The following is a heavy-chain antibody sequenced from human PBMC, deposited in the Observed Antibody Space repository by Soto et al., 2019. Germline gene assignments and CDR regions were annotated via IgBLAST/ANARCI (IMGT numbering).Heavy chain of an antibody. J-gene: IGHJ4*02. CDR2: ITGSGGNT. CDR1: GFTFSKYA. V-gene: IGHV3-23*01. Sequence: PGGSLRLSCAASGFTFSKYAMSWVRQAPGKGLEWVSGITGSGGNTYYPDSVKGRFTISRDNSMDTLYLQMNSLRVEDTAVYYCAKDQRYTDYDPYYWGQGTLVTLSS. D-gene: IGHD5-12*01. CDR3: AKDQRYTDYDPYY.